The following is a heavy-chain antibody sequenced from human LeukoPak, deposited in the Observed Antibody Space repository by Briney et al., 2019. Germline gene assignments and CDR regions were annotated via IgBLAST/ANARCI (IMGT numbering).Heavy chain of an antibody. CDR2: INPGDSDT. CDR1: GYRFTSYW. Sequence: GESLKISCKGSGYRFTSYWIGWVRQMPGKGLEWMGIINPGDSDTRYCPSFQGQVTISADKSISTTYLQWSSLKASDSAIYYCARQGSTVTMDYWGQGTLVTVSS. D-gene: IGHD4-17*01. J-gene: IGHJ4*02. CDR3: ARQGSTVTMDY. V-gene: IGHV5-51*01.